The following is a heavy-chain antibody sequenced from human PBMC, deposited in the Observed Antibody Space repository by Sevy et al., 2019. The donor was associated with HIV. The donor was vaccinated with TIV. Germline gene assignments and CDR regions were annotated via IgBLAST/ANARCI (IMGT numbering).Heavy chain of an antibody. Sequence: GGSLRLSCAASGFTLSDYYMSWIRQAPGKGLEWVSYISGSDNTKYYADSVKGRFTISRDNAKNSLYLQMNSLRAEDMAVYYCARDHVKDGDLGDYYYFAMDVWGQWTTVTVSS. J-gene: IGHJ6*02. CDR2: ISGSDNTK. V-gene: IGHV3-11*01. CDR3: ARDHVKDGDLGDYYYFAMDV. D-gene: IGHD4-17*01. CDR1: GFTLSDYY.